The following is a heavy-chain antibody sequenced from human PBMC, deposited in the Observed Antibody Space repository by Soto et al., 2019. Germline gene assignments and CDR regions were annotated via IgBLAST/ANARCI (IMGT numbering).Heavy chain of an antibody. D-gene: IGHD2-15*01. V-gene: IGHV4-34*01. CDR3: ERVGYCSGGSCYSFFDY. CDR1: GGSFSGYY. CDR2: INHSGST. J-gene: IGHJ4*02. Sequence: QVQLQQWGAGLLKPSETLSLTCAVYGGSFSGYYWSWIRQPPGKGLEWTGEINHSGSTNYNPSLTSRVTISVDTSKNQFSLKLSSVTAADTAVYDCERVGYCSGGSCYSFFDYWGQGTLVTVSS.